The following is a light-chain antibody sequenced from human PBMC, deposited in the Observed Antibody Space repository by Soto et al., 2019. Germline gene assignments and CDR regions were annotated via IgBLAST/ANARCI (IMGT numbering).Light chain of an antibody. V-gene: IGKV3-20*01. J-gene: IGKJ2*01. CDR1: QSVSSSH. CDR3: QQYDSLPHT. CDR2: GAS. Sequence: EIVLTQSPGTLSLSPGERATLSCRASQSVSSSHLAWYQQNPGQAPRLLIYGASSRPTRIPDRFSGSGSGTDFTLTISRLEPEDFAVYYCQQYDSLPHTFGQGTKLEIK.